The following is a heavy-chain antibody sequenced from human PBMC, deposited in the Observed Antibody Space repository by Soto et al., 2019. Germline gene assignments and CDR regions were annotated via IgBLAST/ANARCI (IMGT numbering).Heavy chain of an antibody. Sequence: EVQLVESGGGLVQPGGSLRLSCTASEFTFSQYWLTWVRQTPGRGLEWVANIKEDGSEKNYVDSVRGRFTISRDNVKKSLFLQMTSMRVEHTAVYYRASRFWTGLVCYRGGYRVFEYWGQGALVTCSS. D-gene: IGHD3-3*01. CDR3: ASRFWTGLVCYRGGYRVFEY. CDR1: EFTFSQYW. V-gene: IGHV3-7*01. CDR2: IKEDGSEK. J-gene: IGHJ4*02.